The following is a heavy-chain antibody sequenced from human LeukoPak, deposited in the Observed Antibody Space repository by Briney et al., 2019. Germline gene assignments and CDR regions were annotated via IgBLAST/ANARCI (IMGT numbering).Heavy chain of an antibody. Sequence: GGSLRLSCAASGVTFSSYEMNWVRQAPGKGLEWVSYISSSGSTIYYADSVKGRFTISRDNAKNSLYLQMNSLRAEDTAVYYCARSLDSEYFQHWGQGTLVTVSS. CDR1: GVTFSSYE. CDR3: ARSLDSEYFQH. CDR2: ISSSGSTI. J-gene: IGHJ1*01. V-gene: IGHV3-48*03.